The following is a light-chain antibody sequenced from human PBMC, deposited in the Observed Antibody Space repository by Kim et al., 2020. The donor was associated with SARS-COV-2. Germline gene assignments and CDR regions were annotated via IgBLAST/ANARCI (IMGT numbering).Light chain of an antibody. CDR2: GAS. V-gene: IGKV3-15*01. CDR1: QSVSSN. CDR3: QQYNNWPYT. J-gene: IGKJ2*01. Sequence: SVSPGERATLSCRASQSVSSNLAWYQQKPGQAPRLFIYGASTRATGIPARFSGSGSGTEFTLTISSLQSEDFAVYYCQQYNNWPYTFGLGTKLEI.